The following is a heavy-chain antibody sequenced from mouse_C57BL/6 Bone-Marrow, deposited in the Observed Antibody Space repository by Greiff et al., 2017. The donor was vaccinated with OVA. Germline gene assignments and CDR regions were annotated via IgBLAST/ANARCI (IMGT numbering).Heavy chain of an antibody. CDR1: GYTFTGYW. V-gene: IGHV1-9*01. J-gene: IGHJ2*01. Sequence: VQLHQSGAELMKPGASVTLSCKATGYTFTGYWIEWVKQRPGHGLEWIGEILTGSGRTTYNEKFKGKATFTAYTSSNTAYMQLSSLTTEDSAIYYCARAECDYFDYWGQGTTLTVSS. CDR2: ILTGSGRT. CDR3: ARAECDYFDY.